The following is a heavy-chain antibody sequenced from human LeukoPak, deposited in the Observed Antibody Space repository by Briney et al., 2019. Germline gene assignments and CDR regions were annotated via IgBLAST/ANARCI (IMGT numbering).Heavy chain of an antibody. V-gene: IGHV4-34*01. CDR2: INHSGST. D-gene: IGHD2-15*01. Sequence: PSETLSLTCAVYGGSFSGYYWSWIRQPPGKGLEWIGEINHSGSTNYNPSLKSRVTISVDTSKNQFSLKLSSVTAADTAVYYCARGRIPKDIVVVVASPSGMDVWGQGTTVTVSS. CDR1: GGSFSGYY. J-gene: IGHJ6*02. CDR3: ARGRIPKDIVVVVASPSGMDV.